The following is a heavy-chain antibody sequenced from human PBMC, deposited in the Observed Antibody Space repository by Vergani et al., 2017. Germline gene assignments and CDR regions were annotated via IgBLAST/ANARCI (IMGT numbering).Heavy chain of an antibody. J-gene: IGHJ3*02. V-gene: IGHV4-59*01. Sequence: QVQLQQWGAGLLKPSETLSLTCTVSGGSISSYYWSWIRQPPGKGLEWIGYIYYSGSTNYNPSLKSRVTISVDTSKNQFSLKLSSVTAADTAVYYCARNVPGIQLWQAFDIWGQGTMVTVS. D-gene: IGHD5-18*01. CDR1: GGSISSYY. CDR3: ARNVPGIQLWQAFDI. CDR2: IYYSGST.